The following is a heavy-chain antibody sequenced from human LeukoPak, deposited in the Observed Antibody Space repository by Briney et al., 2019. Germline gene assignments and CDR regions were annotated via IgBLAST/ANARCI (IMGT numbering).Heavy chain of an antibody. CDR3: ARHGDYDFWSGYQNWFDP. Sequence: PSQTLSLTCTVSGGSISSGSYYWSWIRQPAGKGLEWIGRIYTSGSTNYNPSLKSRVTISVDTSKNQFSLKLSSVTAADTAVYYCARHGDYDFWSGYQNWFDPWGQGTLVTVSS. D-gene: IGHD3-3*01. J-gene: IGHJ5*02. CDR1: GGSISSGSYY. CDR2: IYTSGST. V-gene: IGHV4-61*02.